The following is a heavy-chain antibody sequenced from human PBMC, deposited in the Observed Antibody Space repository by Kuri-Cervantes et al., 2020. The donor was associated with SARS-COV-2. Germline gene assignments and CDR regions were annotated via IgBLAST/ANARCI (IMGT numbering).Heavy chain of an antibody. J-gene: IGHJ4*02. CDR1: GGTFSSYA. D-gene: IGHD2-2*01. CDR3: ARGSGVVPAAPTYYFDY. CDR2: IIPILGIA. Sequence: SVKVSCKASGGTFSSYAISWVRQAPGQGLEWMGRIIPILGIANYAQKFQGRVTMTRDTSTSTVYMELSSLRSEDTAVYYCARGSGVVPAAPTYYFDYWGQGTLVTVSS. V-gene: IGHV1-69*04.